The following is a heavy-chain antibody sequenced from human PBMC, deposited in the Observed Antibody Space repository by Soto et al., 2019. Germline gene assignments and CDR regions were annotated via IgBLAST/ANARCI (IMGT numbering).Heavy chain of an antibody. CDR3: EKGGRSSSYYSLFDY. Sequence: GGSLRLSCAASGFTFSSYGMGWVRQTPGKGLEWVSTISYSGGSTYYADSVKGRFTISRDNSKNTLYLQMNSLRAEDSAIYYCEKGGRSSSYYSLFDYWGQGTLVTVSS. CDR2: ISYSGGST. V-gene: IGHV3-23*01. D-gene: IGHD3-22*01. CDR1: GFTFSSYG. J-gene: IGHJ4*02.